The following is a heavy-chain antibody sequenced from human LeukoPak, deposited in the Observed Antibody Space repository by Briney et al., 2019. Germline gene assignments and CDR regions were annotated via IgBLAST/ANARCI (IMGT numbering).Heavy chain of an antibody. J-gene: IGHJ6*02. CDR3: AREWRGIASHYHGMDV. D-gene: IGHD6-6*01. CDR2: LGTNGDA. V-gene: IGHV3-13*01. Sequence: PGGSLRLSCVASGFSFSDYDMYWVRQAAGRGLEWVSALGTNGDAYYLGSVRGRFTISRENVKNSLYLQVNSLGVEDTAVYYCAREWRGIASHYHGMDVWGQGTTVTVSS. CDR1: GFSFSDYD.